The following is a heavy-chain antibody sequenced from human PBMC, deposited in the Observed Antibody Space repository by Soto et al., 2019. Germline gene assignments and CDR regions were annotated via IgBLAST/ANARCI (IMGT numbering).Heavy chain of an antibody. J-gene: IGHJ4*02. V-gene: IGHV1-69*13. CDR2: IIPIFGTA. CDR1: GRTFSSYA. Sequence: ASVKVSCKASGRTFSSYAISWVRQAPGQVLEWMGGIIPIFGTANYAQKFQGRVTITADESTSTAYMELSSLRSEDTAVYYCARVRMSPYYSGSGSYYYFDYWGQGTMVSVSS. D-gene: IGHD3-10*01. CDR3: ARVRMSPYYSGSGSYYYFDY.